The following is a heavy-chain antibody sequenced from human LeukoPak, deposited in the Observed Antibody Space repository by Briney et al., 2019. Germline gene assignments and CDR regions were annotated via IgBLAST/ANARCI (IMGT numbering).Heavy chain of an antibody. V-gene: IGHV3-30*02. J-gene: IGHJ4*02. CDR2: VRPGGGRQ. Sequence: GGSLRLSCAPPGFTFSNFGMRCVRQAPGKGLEWVSFVRPGGGRQYAAHSVKGRFTISRDNSKNTLYLQMNSLRAEDTAFYYCAKDQAGTWGLDYWGQGTLVTVSS. CDR3: AKDQAGTWGLDY. D-gene: IGHD3-10*01. CDR1: GFTFSNFG.